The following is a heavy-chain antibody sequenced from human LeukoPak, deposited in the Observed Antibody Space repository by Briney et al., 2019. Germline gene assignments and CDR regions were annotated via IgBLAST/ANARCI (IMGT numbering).Heavy chain of an antibody. CDR1: GYTSTIYG. J-gene: IGHJ3*02. CDR2: ISAYNGNT. CDR3: ARITARITMIVVVPSHAFDI. V-gene: IGHV1-18*01. Sequence: ASVKVSCKASGYTSTIYGISWVRQAPGQGLEWMGWISAYNGNTNYAQKLQGRVTMTTDTSTSTAYMELRSLRSDDTAVYYCARITARITMIVVVPSHAFDIWGQGTMVTVSS. D-gene: IGHD3-22*01.